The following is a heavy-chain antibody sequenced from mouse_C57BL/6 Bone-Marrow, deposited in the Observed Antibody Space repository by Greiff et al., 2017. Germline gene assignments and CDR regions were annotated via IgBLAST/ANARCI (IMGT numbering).Heavy chain of an antibody. D-gene: IGHD1-1*01. CDR1: GYTFTSYD. CDR2: IYPSDGST. Sequence: QVHVKQSGPELVKPGASVKLSCKASGYTFTSYDINWVKQRPGQGLEWIGWIYPSDGSTRYNEKFKGKATLTVDTSSSTAYMELHSLTSEDSAVYVGAKLECVGSSGDGYFDFWGTGTTVTVSS. CDR3: AKLECVGSSGDGYFDF. V-gene: IGHV1-85*01. J-gene: IGHJ1*03.